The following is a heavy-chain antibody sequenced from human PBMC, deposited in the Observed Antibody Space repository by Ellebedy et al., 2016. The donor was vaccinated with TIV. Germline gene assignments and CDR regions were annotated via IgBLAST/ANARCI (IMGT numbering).Heavy chain of an antibody. CDR1: GGSFSGYY. D-gene: IGHD7-27*01. CDR2: INHIGTT. Sequence: MPSETLSLTCAVYGGSFSGYYWSWIRQPPGKGLEWIGEINHIGTTNYNPSLESRVTISVDTSKTQFSLTLSSVTAADTAVYYCARGAQTGDLTWGQGTLVTVSS. V-gene: IGHV4-34*01. CDR3: ARGAQTGDLT. J-gene: IGHJ4*02.